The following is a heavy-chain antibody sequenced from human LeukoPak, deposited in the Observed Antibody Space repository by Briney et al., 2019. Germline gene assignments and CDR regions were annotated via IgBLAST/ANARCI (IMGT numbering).Heavy chain of an antibody. CDR3: AKDTTMIVVVPWDAFDI. CDR2: IRYDGYNK. D-gene: IGHD3-22*01. CDR1: GFAFSSYG. V-gene: IGHV3-30*02. Sequence: PGGSLRLSCEASGFAFSSYGMHWVRQAPGKGLEWVAFIRYDGYNKYYGDSVKGRFTISRDNSKNTLYLQMNSLRAEDTAVYYCAKDTTMIVVVPWDAFDIWGQGTMVTVSS. J-gene: IGHJ3*02.